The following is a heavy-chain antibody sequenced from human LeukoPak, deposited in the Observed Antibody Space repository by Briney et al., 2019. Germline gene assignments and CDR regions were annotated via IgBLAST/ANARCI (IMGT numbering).Heavy chain of an antibody. J-gene: IGHJ4*02. CDR2: IYYSGST. V-gene: IGHV4-59*01. CDR3: AREGYGYYFDY. Sequence: SETLSLTCTVSGGSISSYYWSWIRQPPGKGLEWIGYIYYSGSTNYTPSLKSRVTISVDTSKNQFSLKLSSVTAADTAVYYCAREGYGYYFDYWGQGTLVTVSS. CDR1: GGSISSYY. D-gene: IGHD2-15*01.